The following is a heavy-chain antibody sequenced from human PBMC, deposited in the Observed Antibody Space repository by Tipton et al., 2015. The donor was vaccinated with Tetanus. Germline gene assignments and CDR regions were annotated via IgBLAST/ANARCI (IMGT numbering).Heavy chain of an antibody. CDR3: ARVSREGPELELDAFDI. Sequence: EVKKPGSSVKVSCKASGGTFSSYAISWVRQAPGQGLEWMGGIIPIFGTANYAQKFQGRVTITADESTSTAYMELSSLRSEDTAVYYCARVSREGPELELDAFDIWGQGTMVTVSS. CDR2: IIPIFGTA. CDR1: GGTFSSYA. V-gene: IGHV1-69*01. D-gene: IGHD1-7*01. J-gene: IGHJ3*02.